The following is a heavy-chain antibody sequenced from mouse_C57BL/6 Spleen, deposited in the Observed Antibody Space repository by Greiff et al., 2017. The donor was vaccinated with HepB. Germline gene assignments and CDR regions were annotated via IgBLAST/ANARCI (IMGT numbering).Heavy chain of an antibody. CDR1: GYTFTDYY. D-gene: IGHD1-1*01. Sequence: VQLQQSGAELVRPGASVKLSCKASGYTFTDYYINWVKQRPGQGLEWIARIYPGSGNTYYNEKFKGKATLTAEKSSSTAYMQLSSLTSEDSAVYFCARYYGSREYFDVWGTGTTVTVSS. V-gene: IGHV1-76*01. CDR2: IYPGSGNT. CDR3: ARYYGSREYFDV. J-gene: IGHJ1*03.